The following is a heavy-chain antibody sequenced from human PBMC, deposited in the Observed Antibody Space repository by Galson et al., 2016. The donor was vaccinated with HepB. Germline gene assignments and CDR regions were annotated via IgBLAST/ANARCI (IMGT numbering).Heavy chain of an antibody. J-gene: IGHJ6*02. Sequence: ETLSLTCTVSGASISGYYLTWIRQPPGKGLEWIGHIYYTGRTNYNPSLKSRVTISVDTSKNQFSLKVSSVTAADTAVYYCARDDSGGWYGFHYGLDVWGQGTVVTVSS. D-gene: IGHD6-19*01. CDR2: IYYTGRT. V-gene: IGHV4-59*01. CDR3: ARDDSGGWYGFHYGLDV. CDR1: GASISGYY.